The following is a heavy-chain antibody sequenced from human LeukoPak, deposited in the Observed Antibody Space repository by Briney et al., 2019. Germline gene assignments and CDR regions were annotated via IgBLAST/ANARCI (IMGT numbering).Heavy chain of an antibody. CDR3: AKDPRIITMVRGVNSGSYWYFDL. CDR1: AFIFPHYG. CDR2: IQYDGTNK. J-gene: IGHJ2*01. V-gene: IGHV3-30*02. D-gene: IGHD3-10*01. Sequence: GGSLRLSCAASAFIFPHYGMHWVRQAPGKGLEWVAFIQYDGTNKYYADSVKGRFTISRDNAKNSLYLQMNSLRAEDTALYYCAKDPRIITMVRGVNSGSYWYFDLWGRGTLVTVSS.